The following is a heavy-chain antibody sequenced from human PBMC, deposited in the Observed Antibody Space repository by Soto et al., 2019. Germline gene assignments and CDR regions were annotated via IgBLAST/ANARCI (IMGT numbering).Heavy chain of an antibody. D-gene: IGHD1-26*01. CDR1: GGSISRGGYY. CDR2: IYYSGRT. V-gene: IGHV4-31*03. J-gene: IGHJ4*02. Sequence: QVQLQESGPGLVKPSQTLSLTCTVSGGSISRGGYYWSWIRQHPGKGLEWIGYIYYSGRTYYNPSLKSRVTISVDTLKNQFSLKLSSVAAADTAVYDCAREGGIVGATAADYWGQGTLVTVSS. CDR3: AREGGIVGATAADY.